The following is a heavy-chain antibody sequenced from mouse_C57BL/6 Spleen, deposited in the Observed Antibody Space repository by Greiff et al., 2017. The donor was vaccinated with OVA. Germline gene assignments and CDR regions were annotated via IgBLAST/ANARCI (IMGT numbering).Heavy chain of an antibody. V-gene: IGHV1-81*01. CDR3: ARYDYLLYYAMDY. D-gene: IGHD2-4*01. CDR2: IYPRSGNT. CDR1: GYTFTSYG. Sequence: QVQLKESGAELARPGASVKLSCKASGYTFTSYGISWVKQRTGQGLEWIGEIYPRSGNTYYNEKFKGKATLTADKSSSTAYMELRSLTSEDSAVYFCARYDYLLYYAMDYWGQGTSVTVSS. J-gene: IGHJ4*01.